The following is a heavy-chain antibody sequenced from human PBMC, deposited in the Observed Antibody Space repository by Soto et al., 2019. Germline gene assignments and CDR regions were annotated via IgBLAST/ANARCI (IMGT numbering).Heavy chain of an antibody. J-gene: IGHJ4*02. CDR2: IHHSGST. D-gene: IGHD2-8*01. CDR3: ARTYGGYYDY. Sequence: PSETLSLTCVVFGGSISNSDWWTWVRQTPGKGLEWIGEIHHSGSTDYNPSLKSRIIIPVDKPKNQFSLKLRSVTAADTAVYYCARTYGGYYDYWGQGTLVTVSS. CDR1: GGSISNSDW. V-gene: IGHV4-4*02.